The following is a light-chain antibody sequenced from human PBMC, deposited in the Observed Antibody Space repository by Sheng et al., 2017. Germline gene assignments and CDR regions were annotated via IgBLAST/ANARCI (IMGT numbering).Light chain of an antibody. CDR3: QQYGGSPYS. V-gene: IGKV3-15*01. Sequence: EIVMTQSPATLSVSPGERATLSCRASQSVTSDLAWYQQKPGQAPRLLIYGASTRATDVPVRFSGSKSGTEFTLTISRLEPEDFAVYYCQQYGGSPYSFGQGTKLEIK. J-gene: IGKJ2*03. CDR1: QSVTSD. CDR2: GAS.